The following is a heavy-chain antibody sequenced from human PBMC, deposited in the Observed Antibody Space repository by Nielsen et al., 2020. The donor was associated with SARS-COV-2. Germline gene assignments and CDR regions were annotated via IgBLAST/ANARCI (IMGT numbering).Heavy chain of an antibody. D-gene: IGHD3-22*01. CDR3: ARDYYGLLDY. Sequence: GESLKISCAASGFTFSSYAMSWVRQAPGKGLEWVSSISSSSSYIYYADSVKGRFTISRDNAKNSLYLQMNSLRAEDTAVYYCARDYYGLLDYWGQGTLVTVSS. J-gene: IGHJ4*02. CDR2: ISSSSSYI. CDR1: GFTFSSYA. V-gene: IGHV3-21*01.